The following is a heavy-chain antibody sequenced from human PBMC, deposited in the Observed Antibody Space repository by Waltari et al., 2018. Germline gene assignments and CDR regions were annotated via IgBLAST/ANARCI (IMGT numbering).Heavy chain of an antibody. D-gene: IGHD6-19*01. Sequence: EVQLVESGGGLVQPGGSLRLSCAASGFTFSSYWMSWVRQAPGKGLEWVANIKQDGSEKYYVDSVKGRFTISRDNAKNSLYLQMNSLRAEDTAVYYCARVGLTYSSGWPLYYYGMDVWGQGP. J-gene: IGHJ6*02. CDR2: IKQDGSEK. CDR1: GFTFSSYW. V-gene: IGHV3-7*01. CDR3: ARVGLTYSSGWPLYYYGMDV.